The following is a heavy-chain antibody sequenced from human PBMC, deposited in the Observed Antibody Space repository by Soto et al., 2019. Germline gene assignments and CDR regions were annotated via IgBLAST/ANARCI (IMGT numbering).Heavy chain of an antibody. V-gene: IGHV4-59*01. CDR2: IYYSGST. CDR1: GGSISSYY. CDR3: ARGINGYNYGGALYNWFDP. J-gene: IGHJ5*02. D-gene: IGHD5-12*01. Sequence: PSETLSLTCTVSGGSISSYYWSWIRQPPGKGLEWIGYIYYSGSTNYNPSLKSRVTISVDTSKNQFSLKLSSVTAADTAVYYCARGINGYNYGGALYNWFDPRGQGTLVTVSS.